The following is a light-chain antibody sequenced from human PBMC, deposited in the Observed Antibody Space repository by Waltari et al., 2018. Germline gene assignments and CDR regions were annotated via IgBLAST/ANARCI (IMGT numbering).Light chain of an antibody. CDR2: KAS. CDR1: QSISSW. V-gene: IGKV1-5*03. Sequence: DIQMTQYPSTLSASVADRVTITCRASQSISSWLAWYQQKPGKAPKLLIYKASSLESGVPSRFSGSGSGTEFTLTISSLQPDDFATYYCQQYNSYSWTFGQGTKVEIK. J-gene: IGKJ1*01. CDR3: QQYNSYSWT.